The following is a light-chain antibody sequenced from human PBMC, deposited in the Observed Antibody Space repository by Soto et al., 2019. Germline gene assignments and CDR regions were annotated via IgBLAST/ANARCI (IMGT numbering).Light chain of an antibody. CDR3: SSYTSSTTLSVI. Sequence: QSALTQPASVSGSPGQSITISCTGTSSDVGCYNYVSWYQQHPGKAPKLMIHGVTNRPSGVSNRFSGSKSVNTSSLTISGLHAYDEADYYCSSYTSSTTLSVIFGGGTKVTVL. CDR1: SSDVGCYNY. J-gene: IGLJ2*01. CDR2: GVT. V-gene: IGLV2-14*01.